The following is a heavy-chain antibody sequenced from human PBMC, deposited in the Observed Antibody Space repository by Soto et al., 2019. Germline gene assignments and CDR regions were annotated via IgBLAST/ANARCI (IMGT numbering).Heavy chain of an antibody. J-gene: IGHJ4*02. CDR3: ASHGLYCSGGSCYQNDDY. CDR2: IYYSGST. V-gene: IGHV4-39*01. D-gene: IGHD2-15*01. Sequence: QLQLQESGPGLVKPSETLSLTCTVSGGSISSSSYYWGWIRQPPGKGLEWIGSIYYSGSTYYNPSLKSRVTISVDTSKNQFSLKLSSVTAADTAVYYCASHGLYCSGGSCYQNDDYWGQGTLVTVSS. CDR1: GGSISSSSYY.